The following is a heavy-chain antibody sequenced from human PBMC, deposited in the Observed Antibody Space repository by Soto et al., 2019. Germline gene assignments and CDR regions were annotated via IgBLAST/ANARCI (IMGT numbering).Heavy chain of an antibody. V-gene: IGHV3-30*02. J-gene: IGHJ1*01. D-gene: IGHD6-13*01. CDR3: VKDESINWYSGHFRH. Sequence: PGGSLRLSCAASGFTFSSYGMHWVRQAPGKGLGWVAVIWYDGSNKYYADSVKGRFTISRDNSKNSLHLQMNSLSAEDTAFYYCVKDESINWYSGHFRHWGQGTLVTVSS. CDR2: IWYDGSNK. CDR1: GFTFSSYG.